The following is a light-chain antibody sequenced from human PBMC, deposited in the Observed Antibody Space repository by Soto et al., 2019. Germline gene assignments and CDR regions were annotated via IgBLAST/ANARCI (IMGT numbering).Light chain of an antibody. CDR2: GAS. J-gene: IGKJ1*01. CDR3: QQYDRSPQT. Sequence: EVVLTQSPGTLSLSPGERATLSCRASQSLNSNYFNWYQHKPGQAPRLLIYGASSRATGIADRFSGGGSGTDITLTISRLDPEDFAVYYCQQYDRSPQTFGQGTKVEIK. V-gene: IGKV3-20*01. CDR1: QSLNSNY.